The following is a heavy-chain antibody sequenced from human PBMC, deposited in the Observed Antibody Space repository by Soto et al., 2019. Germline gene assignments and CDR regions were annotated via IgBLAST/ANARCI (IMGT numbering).Heavy chain of an antibody. CDR3: ARGVDCSGGSCYTDY. J-gene: IGHJ4*02. V-gene: IGHV4-34*01. Sequence: SETLSLTCAVYGGSFSVYYWSWIRQPPGKGLEWIGEINHSGSTNYNPSLKSRVTISVDTSKNQFSLKLSSVTAADTAVYYCARGVDCSGGSCYTDYWGQGTLVTVSS. CDR1: GGSFSVYY. D-gene: IGHD2-15*01. CDR2: INHSGST.